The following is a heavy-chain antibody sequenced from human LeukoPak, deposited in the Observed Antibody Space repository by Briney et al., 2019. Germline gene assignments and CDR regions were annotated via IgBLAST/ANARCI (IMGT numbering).Heavy chain of an antibody. CDR2: ISGSGGST. V-gene: IGHV3-23*01. Sequence: GGSLRLSCAASGFTFSSYAMSWVHQAPGKGLEWVSAISGSGGSTYYADSVEGRFTISRDNSKNTLYLQMNSLRADDTAVYYCAKDSGDGYTNHALFDYWGQGALVTVSS. D-gene: IGHD5-24*01. J-gene: IGHJ4*02. CDR3: AKDSGDGYTNHALFDY. CDR1: GFTFSSYA.